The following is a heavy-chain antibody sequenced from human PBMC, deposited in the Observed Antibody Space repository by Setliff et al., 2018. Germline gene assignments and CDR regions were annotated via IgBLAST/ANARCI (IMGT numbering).Heavy chain of an antibody. D-gene: IGHD2-2*01. CDR2: INAGGYNT. J-gene: IGHJ6*04. V-gene: IGHV3-23*01. CDR1: GFGFSSYA. CDR3: ARELTIVVPPALALDV. Sequence: GGSLKISCAASGFGFSSYAMNWVRQAPGKGLQWVSNINAGGYNTYYADSVKGRFTISRDNSKNTVYLQMNSLRAEDTAVYYCARELTIVVPPALALDVWGKGTTVTVSS.